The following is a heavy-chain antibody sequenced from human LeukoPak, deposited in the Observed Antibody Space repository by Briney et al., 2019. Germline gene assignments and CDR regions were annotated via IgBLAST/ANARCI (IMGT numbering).Heavy chain of an antibody. V-gene: IGHV4-38-2*02. CDR1: GYSISSGYY. CDR2: IYYSGST. J-gene: IGHJ4*02. CDR3: ARISVAAHLYYFAY. Sequence: PSETLSLTCSVAGYSISSGYYWGWIRQPPGKGLEWIGSIYYSGSTYYNPSLKSRVTISVDTSKNQFSLKLSSVTAADTAVYYCARISVAAHLYYFAYWGQGTLVTVSS. D-gene: IGHD6-19*01.